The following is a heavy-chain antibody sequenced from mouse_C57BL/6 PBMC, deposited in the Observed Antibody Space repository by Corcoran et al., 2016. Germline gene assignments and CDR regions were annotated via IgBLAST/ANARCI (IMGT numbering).Heavy chain of an antibody. CDR3: VREPVAMDS. V-gene: IGHV9-3*01. Sequence: QIQLVHSGPELKKPGETVKISCKASGYTFTTYGMSWVKQAPGKGLKWMGWINTYSGVPTYADDFKGRFAFSLETSASTAYLQISNLKNEDTATYFCVREPVAMDSWGQGTSVTVSS. CDR2: INTYSGVP. J-gene: IGHJ4*01. CDR1: GYTFTTYG. D-gene: IGHD6-1*01.